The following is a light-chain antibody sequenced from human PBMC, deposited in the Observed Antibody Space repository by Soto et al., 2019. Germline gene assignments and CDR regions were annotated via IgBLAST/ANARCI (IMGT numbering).Light chain of an antibody. CDR2: EGS. CDR3: CSYVGSDTYVI. CDR1: SSDVGGYIL. Sequence: QSALTQPASVSGSPGQSITISCTGTSSDVGGYILVSWYQQHPGKAPKLMIYEGSKRPSGVSNRFSGSKSGNTASLTISGLQPEDEAHYSCCSYVGSDTYVIFGGGTKLTVL. V-gene: IGLV2-23*01. J-gene: IGLJ2*01.